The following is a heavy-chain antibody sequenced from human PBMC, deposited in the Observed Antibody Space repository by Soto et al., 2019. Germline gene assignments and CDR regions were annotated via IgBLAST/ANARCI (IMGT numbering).Heavy chain of an antibody. CDR1: GGSVNSADSH. CDR2: IFYSGGT. J-gene: IGHJ4*02. D-gene: IGHD1-1*01. Sequence: QVQLQESGPGLVMPSQTLSLTCAVSGGSVNSADSHWSWIRQPPGTGLEWIGYIFYSGGTSYTPSLKSRVTISLDKSKNQVSLSLKSVTAADTAVYYCARARTGTSEYDYWGQGILVTVSS. V-gene: IGHV4-30-4*01. CDR3: ARARTGTSEYDY.